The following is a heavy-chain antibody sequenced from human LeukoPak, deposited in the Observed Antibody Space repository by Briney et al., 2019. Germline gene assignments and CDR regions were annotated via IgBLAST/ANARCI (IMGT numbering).Heavy chain of an antibody. CDR2: ITSSSSYI. D-gene: IGHD2-15*01. CDR3: ARPSVGYCSGGSCPPYNYYYMDV. CDR1: GFTFSSYS. Sequence: GGSLRLSCAASGFTFSSYSMSWVRQAPGKGLEWVSSITSSSSYIYYADSVKGRFTISRDNAKKSVYLQMNSLRAEDTAVYYCARPSVGYCSGGSCPPYNYYYMDVWGKGTTVTVSS. J-gene: IGHJ6*03. V-gene: IGHV3-21*01.